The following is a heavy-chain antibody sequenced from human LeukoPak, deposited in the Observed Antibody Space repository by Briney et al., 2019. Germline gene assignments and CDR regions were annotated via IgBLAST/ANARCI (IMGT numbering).Heavy chain of an antibody. J-gene: IGHJ4*02. D-gene: IGHD6-19*01. CDR3: ARGREWLVDY. Sequence: ASVNVSCKASGLSFSICYMHWVRQAPGQGLEWMGIINPSGGSTSYAQKFQGRVTMTRDTSTSTVYMELSSLRAEDTAVYYCARGREWLVDYWGQGTLVTVSS. V-gene: IGHV1-46*01. CDR2: INPSGGST. CDR1: GLSFSICY.